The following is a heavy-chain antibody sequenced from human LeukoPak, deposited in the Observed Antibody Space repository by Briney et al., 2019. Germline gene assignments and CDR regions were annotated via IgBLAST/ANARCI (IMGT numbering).Heavy chain of an antibody. CDR3: RTGKDALDI. D-gene: IGHD1-14*01. Sequence: GGSLRLSCAASGFTFSSHWMHWVRQAPGKGLVWVSRINSDGSSTNYADSVKGRFTISRDNAKNTVYLQMDSLRAEDTAVYYCRTGKDALDIWGQGTMVTVSS. CDR2: INSDGSST. CDR1: GFTFSSHW. J-gene: IGHJ3*02. V-gene: IGHV3-74*01.